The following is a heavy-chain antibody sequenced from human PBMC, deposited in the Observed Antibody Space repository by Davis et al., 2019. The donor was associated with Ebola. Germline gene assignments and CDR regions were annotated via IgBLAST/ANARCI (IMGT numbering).Heavy chain of an antibody. Sequence: PGGSLRLSCAASGFTFDDYAMHWVRQAPGKGLEWVSLISGDGGSTYYADSVKGRFTISRDNSKNSLYLQMNSLRTEDTALYYCAKLMGDSSSSEPCDYWGQGTLVTVSS. CDR3: AKLMGDSSSSEPCDY. CDR1: GFTFDDYA. V-gene: IGHV3-43*02. J-gene: IGHJ4*02. D-gene: IGHD6-6*01. CDR2: ISGDGGST.